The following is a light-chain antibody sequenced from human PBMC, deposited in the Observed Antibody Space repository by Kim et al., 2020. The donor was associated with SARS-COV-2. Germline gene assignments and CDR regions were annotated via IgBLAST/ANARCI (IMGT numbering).Light chain of an antibody. V-gene: IGLV3-27*01. Sequence: VSPGQAARTTWSGDVLEKKDARWFQQKPGQAPVLVIYKDSGRPSGIPELFSGSSSGTAVTLTISGAQVEDEADYYCYSAADNNWVFGGGTQLTVL. CDR2: KDS. CDR3: YSAADNNWV. J-gene: IGLJ3*02. CDR1: VLEKKD.